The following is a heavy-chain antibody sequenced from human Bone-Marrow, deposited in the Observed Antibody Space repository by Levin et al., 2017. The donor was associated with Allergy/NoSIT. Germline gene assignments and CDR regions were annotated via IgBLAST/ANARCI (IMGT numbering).Heavy chain of an antibody. CDR1: GYTFSNHG. V-gene: IGHV1-18*01. CDR3: ARVWPQDGDGFLY. J-gene: IGHJ1*01. CDR2: VSGRNGHT. Sequence: GESLKISCKASGYTFSNHGISWVRQAPGQGLEWMGWVSGRNGHTNYAQFLQGRVTMTADTSTNTGYMELRSLRSDDTAMYYCARVWPQDGDGFLYWGQGTLVTVSS. D-gene: IGHD5-24*01.